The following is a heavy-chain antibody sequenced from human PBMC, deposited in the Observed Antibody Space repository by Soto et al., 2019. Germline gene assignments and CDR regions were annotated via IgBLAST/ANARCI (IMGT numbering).Heavy chain of an antibody. CDR2: INYLGST. CDR3: ARGGISHWAYFYYMDV. CDR1: GGSISGSGYY. D-gene: IGHD2-21*01. Sequence: PEETLSLTCTVSGGSISGSGYYWGWIRQPPGMGLEWIGTINYLGSTNSNPSLKSRVTMSVDTSKNQFSLTLNSVTAADTATYYCARGGISHWAYFYYMDVWDRGTTVTVSS. V-gene: IGHV4-39*07. J-gene: IGHJ6*03.